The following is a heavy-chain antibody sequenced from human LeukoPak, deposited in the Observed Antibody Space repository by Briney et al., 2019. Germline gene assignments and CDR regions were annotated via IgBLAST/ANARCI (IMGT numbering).Heavy chain of an antibody. J-gene: IGHJ4*02. D-gene: IGHD6-13*01. Sequence: GGSLRLSWAASGFTFSSYAMHWVRQAPGKGLEWVAVISYDGSNKYYADSVKGRFTISRDNSKNTLYLQMNSLRAEDTAVYYCAREGWSSCLDYWGQGTLVTVSS. CDR1: GFTFSSYA. CDR3: AREGWSSCLDY. V-gene: IGHV3-30-3*01. CDR2: ISYDGSNK.